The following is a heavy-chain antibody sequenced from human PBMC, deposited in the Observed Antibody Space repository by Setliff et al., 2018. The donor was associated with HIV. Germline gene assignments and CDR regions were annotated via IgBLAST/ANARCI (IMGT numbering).Heavy chain of an antibody. D-gene: IGHD1-1*01. V-gene: IGHV3-73*01. J-gene: IGHJ4*02. CDR1: GFTFRVSA. CDR2: IRSKGYGSAT. Sequence: PGGSLRLSCAASGFTFRVSAMHWVRQASGKGLEWVGRIRSKGYGSATAYAASVKGRFTISRDDSKNTAYLQTDSLKTEDTAVYYCTRHSTDPWSLLDYWGQGTLVTVSS. CDR3: TRHSTDPWSLLDY.